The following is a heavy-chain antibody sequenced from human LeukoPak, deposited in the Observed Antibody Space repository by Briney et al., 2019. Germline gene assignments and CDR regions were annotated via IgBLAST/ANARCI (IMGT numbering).Heavy chain of an antibody. CDR2: IRADGSGK. Sequence: SGGSLRLSCAASGFTFSTYYMNWVRQAPGKGLEWVSNIRADGSGKWYMDSVKGRFTISRDNAKDSLFLQMNNLRAEDTAVYYCAKDLSTYYHDSRTPDYWGQGTLVTVSS. CDR1: GFTFSTYY. V-gene: IGHV3-7*01. D-gene: IGHD3-22*01. J-gene: IGHJ4*02. CDR3: AKDLSTYYHDSRTPDY.